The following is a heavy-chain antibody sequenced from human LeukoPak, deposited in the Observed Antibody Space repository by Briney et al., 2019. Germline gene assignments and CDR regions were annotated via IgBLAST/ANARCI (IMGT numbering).Heavy chain of an antibody. CDR3: ARGLAVAGNCMDV. CDR1: GFTLRNYW. CDR2: IDSDGTMT. D-gene: IGHD6-19*01. J-gene: IGHJ6*02. Sequence: GGTLRLSCGASGFTLRNYWMHWVRQAPGKGLVWVSRIDSDGTMTNYADSVKGRFTISRDNAKNTLHLQMNSLRAEDTAVYYCARGLAVAGNCMDVWGQGTTVTVSS. V-gene: IGHV3-74*01.